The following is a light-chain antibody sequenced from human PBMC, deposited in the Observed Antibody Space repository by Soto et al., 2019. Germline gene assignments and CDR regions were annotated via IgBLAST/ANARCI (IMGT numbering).Light chain of an antibody. Sequence: EIVMTQSPATLSVSPGERATLSCRASQSVSTSLAWNQQKPGQAPRLLISGASTRATGVPARFSGSGSETEFTLTISSLQSEDFAVYYCQQYNNWWTFGQGTKVEIK. CDR1: QSVSTS. J-gene: IGKJ1*01. CDR2: GAS. CDR3: QQYNNWWT. V-gene: IGKV3-15*01.